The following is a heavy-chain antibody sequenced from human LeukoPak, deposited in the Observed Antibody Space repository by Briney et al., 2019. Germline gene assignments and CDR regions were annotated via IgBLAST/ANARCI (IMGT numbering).Heavy chain of an antibody. Sequence: SETLSLTCTVSGVSISRYYWSWIRQPAGKGLEWIGRIYSSGSTTYNPSLKSRVTISIDTSKNQFSLKLSSVTAADTAVYYCARGPKPKSIIMVRGVNFQRTKNWFDPWGQGTLVTVSS. CDR2: IYSSGST. V-gene: IGHV4-4*07. J-gene: IGHJ5*02. CDR1: GVSISRYY. D-gene: IGHD3-10*01. CDR3: ARGPKPKSIIMVRGVNFQRTKNWFDP.